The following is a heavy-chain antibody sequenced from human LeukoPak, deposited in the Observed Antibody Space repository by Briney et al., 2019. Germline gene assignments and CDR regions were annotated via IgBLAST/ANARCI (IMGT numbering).Heavy chain of an antibody. D-gene: IGHD1-26*01. V-gene: IGHV1-2*06. CDR2: INPNSGGT. CDR1: GYTFTGYY. J-gene: IGHJ4*02. Sequence: ASVKVSCKASGYTFTGYYMHWVRQAPGQGLEWMGRINPNSGGTNYAQKFQGRVTMTRDTSISTAYMELSRLRSDDTAVYYCATRGILIVGATTPFDYWGQGTLVTVSS. CDR3: ATRGILIVGATTPFDY.